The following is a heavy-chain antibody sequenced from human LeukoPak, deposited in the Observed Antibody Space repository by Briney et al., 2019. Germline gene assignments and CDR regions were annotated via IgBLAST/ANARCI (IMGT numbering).Heavy chain of an antibody. CDR2: INPSGGST. J-gene: IGHJ5*02. D-gene: IGHD3-10*01. Sequence: GASVKVSCKASGYTFTSYYMHWVRQAPGQGLEWMGIINPSGGSTSYAQKFQGRVTMTRDTSTSTVYMELSSLRSEDTAVYYCARGILLLWYVELSDQFDPWGQGTLVTVSS. V-gene: IGHV1-46*01. CDR1: GYTFTSYY. CDR3: ARGILLLWYVELSDQFDP.